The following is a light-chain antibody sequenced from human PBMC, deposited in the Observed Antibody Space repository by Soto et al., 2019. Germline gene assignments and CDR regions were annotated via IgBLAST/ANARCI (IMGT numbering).Light chain of an antibody. CDR3: HQYEEWLTA. J-gene: IGKJ2*01. CDR2: GAF. V-gene: IGKV3-15*01. CDR1: QSIGSN. Sequence: EIVMTQSPATLSVFPVERATLSCRASQSIGSNLAWYQQKPGQAPRLLVYGAFNRATGIPDRFSGSGSGTEFTLTISSLQSEDSAVYYCHQYEEWLTAFGQGTKLEIK.